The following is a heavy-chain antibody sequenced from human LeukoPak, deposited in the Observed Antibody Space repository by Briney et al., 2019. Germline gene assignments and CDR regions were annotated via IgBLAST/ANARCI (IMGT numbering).Heavy chain of an antibody. V-gene: IGHV4-34*01. CDR1: DVSLSGNH. J-gene: IGHJ4*02. Sequence: SETLSLTCAVDDVSLSGNHWSWIRQSPGKGLEWIAEISHSGRTNYSPSLKSRVSISLDTSKNQFSLRLTSMTVADTAIYYCARRYSPRGYSYDSWGQGTLVTVSS. CDR2: ISHSGRT. D-gene: IGHD5-12*01. CDR3: ARRYSPRGYSYDS.